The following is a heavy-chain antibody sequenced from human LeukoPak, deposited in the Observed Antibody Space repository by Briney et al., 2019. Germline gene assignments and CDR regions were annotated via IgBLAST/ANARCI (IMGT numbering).Heavy chain of an antibody. J-gene: IGHJ4*02. V-gene: IGHV3-53*01. D-gene: IGHD3-10*01. CDR1: GFTVSSNY. Sequence: GGSLRLSCAASGFTVSSNYMSWVRQAPGKGLEWVSVIYNGGSPYYADSVKGRFTMSTDNSKNTLYLQMNSLTVEDTAVYYCARGPLGYYYFVDWGQGTLVTVSS. CDR3: ARGPLGYYYFVD. CDR2: IYNGGSP.